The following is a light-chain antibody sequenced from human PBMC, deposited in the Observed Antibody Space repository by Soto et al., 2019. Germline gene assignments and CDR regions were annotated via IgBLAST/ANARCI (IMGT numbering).Light chain of an antibody. Sequence: EIVLTQSPATLSLSPGERSTLSCRASQSVSSSYLAWYQQKPGEAPRLLIYGASSRATGIPDRFSGSGSGTDFTLTISRLEPEDFAVYYCQQYQSLTVGEGTQVEIK. CDR2: GAS. CDR3: QQYQSLT. CDR1: QSVSSSY. V-gene: IGKV3-20*01. J-gene: IGKJ4*01.